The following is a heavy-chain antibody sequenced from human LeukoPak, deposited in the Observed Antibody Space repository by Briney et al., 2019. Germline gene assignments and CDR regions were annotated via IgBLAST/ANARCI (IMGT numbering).Heavy chain of an antibody. CDR3: AELGITMIGGV. CDR2: IRQDGREK. Sequence: HTGGSLRLSCAASAFAASGFTFSNYWMSWVRQAPGKGLEWVANIRQDGREKYYVDSVKGRFTISRDNAKNSLYLQMNSLRAEDTAVYYCAELGITMIGGVWGKGTTVTISS. V-gene: IGHV3-7*01. J-gene: IGHJ6*04. CDR1: GFTFSNYW. D-gene: IGHD3-10*02.